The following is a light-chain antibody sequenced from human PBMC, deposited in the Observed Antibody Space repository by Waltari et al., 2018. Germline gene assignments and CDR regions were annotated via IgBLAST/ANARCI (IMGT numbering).Light chain of an antibody. V-gene: IGLV1-51*02. Sequence: QSVLTQPPSVSAAPGQNVTISCSGSSSDIGKNYVSWYRQLPGTAPQLLIFENTQRPSGSPARFSGSKSGTSATLAITGLQAGDEAEYYCGTWDSSLSEGVFGGGTKLSVL. CDR3: GTWDSSLSEGV. J-gene: IGLJ3*02. CDR1: SSDIGKNY. CDR2: ENT.